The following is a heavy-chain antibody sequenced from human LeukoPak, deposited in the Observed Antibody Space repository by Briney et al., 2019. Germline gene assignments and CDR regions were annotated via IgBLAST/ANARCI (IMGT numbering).Heavy chain of an antibody. Sequence: GGSLRLSCAASGFTFSSYGMHWVRQAPGKGLEWVAVIPYDGSNKYYADSVKGRFTISRDNSKNTLYLQMNSLRAEDTAVYYCAKDGALWFGEFRFDYWGQGTLVTVSS. CDR2: IPYDGSNK. CDR1: GFTFSSYG. J-gene: IGHJ4*02. CDR3: AKDGALWFGEFRFDY. V-gene: IGHV3-30*18. D-gene: IGHD3-10*01.